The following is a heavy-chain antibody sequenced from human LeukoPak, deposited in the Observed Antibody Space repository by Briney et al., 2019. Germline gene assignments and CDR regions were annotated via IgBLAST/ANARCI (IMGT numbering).Heavy chain of an antibody. CDR2: ISGSGGST. J-gene: IGHJ4*02. D-gene: IGHD4-17*01. CDR1: GFTFSSYA. CDR3: AKDPLPIPTTVTNGYFDY. Sequence: QPGGSLRLSCAASGFTFSSYAMSWVRQAPGKGLEWVSAISGSGGSTYYADSVKGRFTISRDNSKNTLYLQMNSLRAEDTAVYYCAKDPLPIPTTVTNGYFDYWGQGTLVTVSS. V-gene: IGHV3-23*01.